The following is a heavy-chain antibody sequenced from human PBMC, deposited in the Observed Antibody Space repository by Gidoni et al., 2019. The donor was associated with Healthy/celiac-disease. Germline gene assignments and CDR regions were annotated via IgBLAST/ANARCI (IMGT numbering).Heavy chain of an antibody. CDR2: IFSNDEK. V-gene: IGHV2-26*01. CDR3: ARIKGRITIFGVVRSGWFDP. J-gene: IGHJ5*02. D-gene: IGHD3-3*01. CDR1: GFSLSNARMG. Sequence: QVTLKESGPVLVKPTETLTLTCTVSGFSLSNARMGVSWIRQPPGKALEWLAHIFSNDEKSYSTSLKSRLTISKDTSKSQVVLTMTNMDPVDTATYYCARIKGRITIFGVVRSGWFDPWGQGTLVTVSS.